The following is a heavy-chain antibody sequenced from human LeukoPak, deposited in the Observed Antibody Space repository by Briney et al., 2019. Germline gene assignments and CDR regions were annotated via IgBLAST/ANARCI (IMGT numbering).Heavy chain of an antibody. J-gene: IGHJ6*03. V-gene: IGHV1-69*05. CDR1: GGTFSSYA. CDR3: ASRYCSSTSCYPYYYYYMDV. Sequence: ASVKVPCKASGGTFSSYAISWVRQAPGQGLEWMGGIIPIFGTANYAQKFQGRVTITTDESTSTAYMELSSLRSEDTAVYYCASRYCSSTSCYPYYYYYMDVWGKGTTVTVSS. CDR2: IIPIFGTA. D-gene: IGHD2-2*01.